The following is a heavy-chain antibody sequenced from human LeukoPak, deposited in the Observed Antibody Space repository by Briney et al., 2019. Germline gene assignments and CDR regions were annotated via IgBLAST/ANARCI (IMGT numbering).Heavy chain of an antibody. Sequence: ASVKVSCKASGYTFTGYYMHWVRQAPGQGLEWMGRINPNSGGTNYAQKFQGRVTMTRDTSISTAYMELSRLRSDDTAVYYCARGRYCSSTSCYHAEYFQHWGQGTLVTVSS. CDR3: ARGRYCSSTSCYHAEYFQH. D-gene: IGHD2-2*01. J-gene: IGHJ1*01. V-gene: IGHV1-2*06. CDR1: GYTFTGYY. CDR2: INPNSGGT.